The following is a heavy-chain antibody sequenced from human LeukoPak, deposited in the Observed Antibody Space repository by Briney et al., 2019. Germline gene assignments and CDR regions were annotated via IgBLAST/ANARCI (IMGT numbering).Heavy chain of an antibody. V-gene: IGHV4-61*02. D-gene: IGHD6-19*01. CDR1: GGSISSGSYY. J-gene: IGHJ6*03. CDR3: ASEVIAVAAALGFDYYYYMDV. CDR2: IYTSGST. Sequence: PSETLSLTCTVSGGSISSGSYYWRWIRQPAGKGLEWIGRIYTSGSTNYNPSLKSRVTISVDTSKNQFSLKLSSVTAADTAVYYCASEVIAVAAALGFDYYYYMDVWGKGTTVTVSS.